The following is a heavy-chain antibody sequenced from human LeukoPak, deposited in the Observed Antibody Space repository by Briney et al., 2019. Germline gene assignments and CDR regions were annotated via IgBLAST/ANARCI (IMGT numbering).Heavy chain of an antibody. CDR2: INPNSGGT. CDR3: ARGRGPTRALEKDIVVVPAEVGFDY. V-gene: IGHV1-2*02. J-gene: IGHJ4*02. Sequence: ASVKVSCKASGYTFTGYYMHWVRQAPGQGLEWMGWINPNSGGTNYAQKFQGRVTMTRDTSISTAYMELSRLRSDDTAVYYCARGRGPTRALEKDIVVVPAEVGFDYWGQGTLVTVSS. D-gene: IGHD2-2*01. CDR1: GYTFTGYY.